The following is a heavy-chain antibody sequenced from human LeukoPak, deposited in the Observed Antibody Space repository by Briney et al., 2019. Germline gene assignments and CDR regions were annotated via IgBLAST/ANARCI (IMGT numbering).Heavy chain of an antibody. Sequence: ASVKVSRKASGYTFTSYGISWVRQAPGQGFEWMGWISAYNGNTNYAQKLQGRVTMTTDTSTSTAYMELRSLRSDDTAVYYCAREGGSYYVRFADYWGQGTLVTVSS. CDR1: GYTFTSYG. V-gene: IGHV1-18*01. CDR2: ISAYNGNT. J-gene: IGHJ4*02. CDR3: AREGGSYYVRFADY. D-gene: IGHD1-26*01.